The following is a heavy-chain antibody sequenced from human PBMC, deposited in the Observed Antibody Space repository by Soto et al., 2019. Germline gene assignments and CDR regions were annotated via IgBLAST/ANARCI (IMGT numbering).Heavy chain of an antibody. V-gene: IGHV6-1*01. CDR3: ARDLFSGIAAAGTAFDI. D-gene: IGHD6-13*01. CDR2: TYYRSKWYN. CDR1: GDSVSSNSVA. J-gene: IGHJ3*02. Sequence: SQTLSLTCAISGDSVSSNSVAWNWIRQSPSRGLEWLGRTYYRSKWYNDYAVSVKSRITINPDTSKNQFSLQLNSVTPEDTAVYYCARDLFSGIAAAGTAFDIWGQGTMVTVSS.